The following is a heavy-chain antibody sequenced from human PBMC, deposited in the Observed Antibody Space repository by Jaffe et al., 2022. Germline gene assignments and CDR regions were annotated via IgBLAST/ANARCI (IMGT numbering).Heavy chain of an antibody. V-gene: IGHV3-30*03. CDR3: AYSEGVPAAPLDY. J-gene: IGHJ4*02. D-gene: IGHD2-2*01. Sequence: QVQLVESGGGVVQPGRSLRLSCAASGFTFSSYGMHWVRQAPGKGLEWVAVISYDGSNKYYADSVKGRFTISRDNSKNTLYLQMNSLRAEDTAVYYCAYSEGVPAAPLDYWGQGTLVTVSS. CDR1: GFTFSSYG. CDR2: ISYDGSNK.